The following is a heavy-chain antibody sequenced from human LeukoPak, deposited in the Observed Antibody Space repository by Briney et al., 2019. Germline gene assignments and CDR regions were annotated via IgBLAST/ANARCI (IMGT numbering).Heavy chain of an antibody. J-gene: IGHJ4*02. CDR3: ARRARYYYDSSGYYYGLTDYFDY. Sequence: GESLKISCKGSRYSFTSYWIAWVRQLPGKGLEWMGIIYPRDSDTRYSPSFQGQVTISADKSISTAYLQWSSLKASDTAMYYCARRARYYYDSSGYYYGLTDYFDYWGQGTLVTVSS. CDR1: RYSFTSYW. CDR2: IYPRDSDT. D-gene: IGHD3-22*01. V-gene: IGHV5-51*01.